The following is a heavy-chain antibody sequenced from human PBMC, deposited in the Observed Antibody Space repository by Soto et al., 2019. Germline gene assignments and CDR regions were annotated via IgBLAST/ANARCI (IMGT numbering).Heavy chain of an antibody. J-gene: IGHJ6*02. CDR2: MNPNSGNT. V-gene: IGHV1-8*01. Sequence: ASVTVSCQTSGYTFTSYDINWVRQATRQGLEWMGWMNPNSGNTGYAQKFQGRATMTRNTSISTAYMELRSLRSDDTAVYYCARDSGAYSSGWSYYYYGMDVWGQGTTVTVSS. CDR3: ARDSGAYSSGWSYYYYGMDV. D-gene: IGHD6-19*01. CDR1: GYTFTSYD.